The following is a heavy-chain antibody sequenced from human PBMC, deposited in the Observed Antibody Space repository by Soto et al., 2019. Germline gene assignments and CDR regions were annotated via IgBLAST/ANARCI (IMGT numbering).Heavy chain of an antibody. CDR1: GGSLGSYY. J-gene: IGHJ4*02. Sequence: PSETLSLTCTVSGGSLGSYYWSWIRQPPGKGLEWIGYVFYTGRANYNASLKSRVSISVDTSKNQFSLNLNSVTAADTAVYYCAREAGLYSGSYYDYFDYWGQGTLVTVSS. CDR2: VFYTGRA. CDR3: AREAGLYSGSYYDYFDY. D-gene: IGHD1-26*01. V-gene: IGHV4-59*01.